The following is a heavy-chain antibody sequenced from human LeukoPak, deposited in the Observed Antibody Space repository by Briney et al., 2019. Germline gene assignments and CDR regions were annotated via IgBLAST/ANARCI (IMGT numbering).Heavy chain of an antibody. V-gene: IGHV3-23*01. Sequence: GGSLRLSCAASGFTFSSYAMSWVRQAPGKGLEWVSAISGSGGSTYYADSVKGRFTISRDNSKNTLYLQMNSLRAEDTAVYYCAKVDYYDSSGYYYAYYYYGMDVWGQGTTVTVSS. CDR3: AKVDYYDSSGYYYAYYYYGMDV. CDR2: ISGSGGST. CDR1: GFTFSSYA. D-gene: IGHD3-22*01. J-gene: IGHJ6*02.